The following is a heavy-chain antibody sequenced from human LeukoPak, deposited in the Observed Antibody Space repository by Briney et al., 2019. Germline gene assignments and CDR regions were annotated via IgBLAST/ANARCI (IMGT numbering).Heavy chain of an antibody. Sequence: SGGSLRLSCAASGIIFSKCGMSWVRQAPGKGLEWVATVLGSGVPTYYAESVQGRFTISRDNSKNTLYLQMSSLRAEDTAIYYCAKDPNGDYIGTFDIWGQGTMVIVS. CDR3: AKDPNGDYIGTFDI. CDR2: VLGSGVPT. D-gene: IGHD4-17*01. CDR1: GIIFSKCG. V-gene: IGHV3-23*01. J-gene: IGHJ3*02.